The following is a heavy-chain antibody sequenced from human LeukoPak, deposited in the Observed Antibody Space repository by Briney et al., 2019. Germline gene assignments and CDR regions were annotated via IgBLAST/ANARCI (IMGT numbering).Heavy chain of an antibody. CDR1: GGSISSSNYY. D-gene: IGHD3-10*01. V-gene: IGHV4-39*01. CDR2: IYHTGNI. J-gene: IGHJ4*02. CDR3: ILGGKLDY. Sequence: SETLSLTCTVSGGSISSSNYYRGWIRLPPGKGLEWIGGIYHTGNIHYNPSLKSRVTISVDTSKNQPSLRLNSVTAADTALYYCILGGKLDYWGQGILVTVSS.